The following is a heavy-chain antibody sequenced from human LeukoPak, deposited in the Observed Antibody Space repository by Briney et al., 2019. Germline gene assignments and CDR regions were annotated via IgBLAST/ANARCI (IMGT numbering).Heavy chain of an antibody. CDR3: ARDLGYCSGGSCYPGGP. CDR1: GGSISSYY. D-gene: IGHD2-15*01. Sequence: SETLSLTCTVSGGSISSYYWSWIRQPPGKGLEWIGYIYYSGSTNYNPSLKSRVTISVDTSKNQFSLKLSSVTAADTAVYYCARDLGYCSGGSCYPGGPWGQGTLVTVSS. V-gene: IGHV4-59*01. CDR2: IYYSGST. J-gene: IGHJ5*02.